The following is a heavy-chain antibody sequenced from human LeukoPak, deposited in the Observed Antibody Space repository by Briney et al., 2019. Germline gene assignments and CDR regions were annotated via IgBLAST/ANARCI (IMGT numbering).Heavy chain of an antibody. CDR1: GFTFSSYW. V-gene: IGHV3-7*01. J-gene: IGHJ4*02. D-gene: IGHD4-23*01. CDR3: ERDSVDYFDY. CDR2: IKQDGSEK. Sequence: PGGSLRLSCAPSGFTFSSYWMSWVPQAPGKGLEWVANIKQDGSEKYYVDSVKGRFTISRDNAKNSLYLQMNSLRAEDTAVYYCERDSVDYFDYWGQGTLVTVSS.